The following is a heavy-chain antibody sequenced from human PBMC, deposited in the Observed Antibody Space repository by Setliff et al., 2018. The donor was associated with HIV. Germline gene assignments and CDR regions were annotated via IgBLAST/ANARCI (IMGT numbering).Heavy chain of an antibody. CDR3: ATDPGYSSTWYSESFQH. Sequence: GASVKVSCKASGYTFSDYYMHWVRQAPGQGLEWMGWINPNSGGTNYAQKFQGRVNMTRDTSISTAYMELSSLRSDDTAMYYCATDPGYSSTWYSESFQHWGQGTVVTVSS. D-gene: IGHD6-13*01. V-gene: IGHV1-2*02. J-gene: IGHJ1*01. CDR1: GYTFSDYY. CDR2: INPNSGGT.